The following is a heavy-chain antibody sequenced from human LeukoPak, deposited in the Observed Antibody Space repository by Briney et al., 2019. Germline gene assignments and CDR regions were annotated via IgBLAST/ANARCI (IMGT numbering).Heavy chain of an antibody. CDR2: IIPIFGTA. Sequence: SVKVSCKASGGTFSSYAISWVRQAPGQGLEWMGGIIPIFGTANYAQKFQGRVTITTDESASTAYVELSSLRSEDTAVYYCARVASGYSYGLNWYFDLWGRGTLVTVSS. CDR3: ARVASGYSYGLNWYFDL. V-gene: IGHV1-69*05. J-gene: IGHJ2*01. CDR1: GGTFSSYA. D-gene: IGHD5-18*01.